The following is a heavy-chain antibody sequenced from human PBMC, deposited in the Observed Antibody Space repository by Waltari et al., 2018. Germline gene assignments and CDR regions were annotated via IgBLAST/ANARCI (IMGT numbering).Heavy chain of an antibody. CDR1: GFTFSDYG. Sequence: QVQLVESGGGEVQPGRSLRLSCAASGFTFSDYGMHWVRQAPGKGVEWVAVICFDGSNKYYSGSVKGRFTVSRDNSKNILYLQMNSLRAEDTAVYYCARGGRGIAAAGTSEFWGYWGQGTLVTVSS. J-gene: IGHJ4*02. D-gene: IGHD6-13*01. CDR3: ARGGRGIAAAGTSEFWGY. V-gene: IGHV3-33*01. CDR2: ICFDGSNK.